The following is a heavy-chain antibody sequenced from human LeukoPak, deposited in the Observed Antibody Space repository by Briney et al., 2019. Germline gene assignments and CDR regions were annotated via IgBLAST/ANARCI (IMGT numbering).Heavy chain of an antibody. Sequence: GGSLRLSCAACGFTFSNAWMSWVRQAPGKGLEWVGRIKSKTDGGTTDYAAPVKGRFTISRDDSKNTLYLQMNSLKTEDTAVYYCTTDQVGSSWPYYFDYWGQGTLVTVSS. V-gene: IGHV3-15*01. D-gene: IGHD6-13*01. J-gene: IGHJ4*02. CDR3: TTDQVGSSWPYYFDY. CDR1: GFTFSNAW. CDR2: IKSKTDGGTT.